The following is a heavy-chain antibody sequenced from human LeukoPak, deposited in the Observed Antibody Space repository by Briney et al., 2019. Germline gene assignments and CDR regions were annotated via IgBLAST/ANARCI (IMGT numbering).Heavy chain of an antibody. CDR1: GGTFSSYA. V-gene: IGHV1-69*13. CDR3: AAYGDYVRRAQYCFDY. Sequence: SVKVSCKASGGTFSSYAISWVRQAPGQGLEWMGGIIPIFGTANYAQKFQGRVTITADESTSTAYMELSSLRSEDTAVYYCAAYGDYVRRAQYCFDYWGQGTLVTVSS. D-gene: IGHD4-17*01. CDR2: IIPIFGTA. J-gene: IGHJ4*02.